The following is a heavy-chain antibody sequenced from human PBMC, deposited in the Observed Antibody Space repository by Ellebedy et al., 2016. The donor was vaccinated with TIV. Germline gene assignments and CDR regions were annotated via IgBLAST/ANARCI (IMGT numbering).Heavy chain of an antibody. CDR2: ISPYNGHT. CDR1: STYA. D-gene: IGHD1-26*01. J-gene: IGHJ3*01. V-gene: IGHV1-18*01. CDR3: ARRLEGATPDAFYV. Sequence: AASVKVSCKASSTYAINWVRQGPGQGLAWMGWISPYNGHTDYAQKLQGRVTMTIHTSTPTAYMELRILRSDDTAIYYCARRLEGATPDAFYVWGQGTVVTVSS.